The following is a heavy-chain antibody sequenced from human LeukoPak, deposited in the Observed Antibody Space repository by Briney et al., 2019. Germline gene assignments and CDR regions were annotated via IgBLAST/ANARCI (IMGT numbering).Heavy chain of an antibody. D-gene: IGHD3-22*01. J-gene: IGHJ4*02. Sequence: SETLSLTCSVSGGSISNYYWNWIRQPAGKGPEWIGYIYYSGSTNYNPPLKSRVTISVDTSKNQFSLKLSSVTAADTAVYYCARVEPYDRGSYDYWGQGTLVTVSS. CDR1: GGSISNYY. CDR3: ARVEPYDRGSYDY. CDR2: IYYSGST. V-gene: IGHV4-59*01.